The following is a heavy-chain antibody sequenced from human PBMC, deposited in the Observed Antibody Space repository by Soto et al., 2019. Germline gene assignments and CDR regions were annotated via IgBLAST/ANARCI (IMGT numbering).Heavy chain of an antibody. CDR2: LYSGGST. V-gene: IGHV3-66*01. CDR1: GLTVSSNY. D-gene: IGHD3-10*01. Sequence: EVQLVESGGGLVQPGGSLRLSCAVSGLTVSSNYMSWVRQAPGKGLEWVSVLYSGGSTYNADSVKGRFTISRDNSKNTLYLKMNSLRAEDTAVYYCARVYGSGIPDSFDYWGQGTLVTVSS. J-gene: IGHJ4*02. CDR3: ARVYGSGIPDSFDY.